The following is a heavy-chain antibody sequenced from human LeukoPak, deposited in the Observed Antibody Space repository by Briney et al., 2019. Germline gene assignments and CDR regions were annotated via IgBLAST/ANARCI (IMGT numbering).Heavy chain of an antibody. CDR2: IWYDGSNK. J-gene: IGHJ6*02. CDR3: ARAPPGDRYGMDV. V-gene: IGHV3-33*01. CDR1: GFTFSSYG. D-gene: IGHD4-17*01. Sequence: PGGSLRLSCAAPGFTFSSYGMHWVRQAPGKGLEWVAVIWYDGSNKYYADSVKGRFTISRDNSKNTLYLQMNSLRAEDTAVYYCARAPPGDRYGMDVWGQGTTVTVSS.